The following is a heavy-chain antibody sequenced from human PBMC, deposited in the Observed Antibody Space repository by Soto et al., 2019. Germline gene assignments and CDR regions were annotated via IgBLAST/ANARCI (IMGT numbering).Heavy chain of an antibody. CDR2: ISGSADST. CDR1: GFTFSSYS. D-gene: IGHD6-19*01. J-gene: IGHJ4*02. CDR3: ARRRSGWYFDY. Sequence: EVQLLESGGGLVQPGGSLRLSCAASGFTFSSYSMSWVRQAPGKGLEWVSAISGSADSTYYADSVKGRFTISRDNSKNTLYLQMSSLRAEDTAVYYCARRRSGWYFDYWGQGTLVTVSS. V-gene: IGHV3-23*01.